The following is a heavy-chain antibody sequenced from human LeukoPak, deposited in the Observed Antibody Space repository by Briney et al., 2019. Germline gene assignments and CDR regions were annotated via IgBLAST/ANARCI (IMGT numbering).Heavy chain of an antibody. CDR2: INPSGGST. V-gene: IGHV1-46*01. Sequence: GASVKVSCKASGGTFSSYAISWVRQAPGQGLEWMGIINPSGGSTSYAQKFQGRVTMTRDTSTSTVYMELSSLRSEDTAVYYCAREEASKSHNWFDPWGQGTLVTVSS. CDR3: AREEASKSHNWFDP. CDR1: GGTFSSYA. J-gene: IGHJ5*02.